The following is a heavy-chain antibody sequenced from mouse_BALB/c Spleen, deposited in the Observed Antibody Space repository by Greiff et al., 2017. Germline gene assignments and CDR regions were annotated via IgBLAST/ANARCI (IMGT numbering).Heavy chain of an antibody. Sequence: VQLQQSGPGLVKPSQTVSLTCTVTGISITTGNYRWSWIRQFPGNKLEWIGYIYYSGTITYNPSLTSRTTITRDTSKNQFFLEMNSLTAEDTATYYCARYYGYYFDYWGQGTTLTVSS. CDR3: ARYYGYYFDY. J-gene: IGHJ2*01. V-gene: IGHV3-5*02. D-gene: IGHD1-2*01. CDR2: IYYSGTI. CDR1: GISITTGNYR.